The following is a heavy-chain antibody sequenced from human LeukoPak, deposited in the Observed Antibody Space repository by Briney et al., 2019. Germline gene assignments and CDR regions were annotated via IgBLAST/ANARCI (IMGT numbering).Heavy chain of an antibody. CDR3: ARAHNIYSSTWYLAY. CDR1: GFTFSSYA. J-gene: IGHJ4*02. D-gene: IGHD6-13*01. Sequence: PGGSLRLSCAASGFTFSSYAMSWVRQAPGKGLEWIGRITTSGNTNYNPSLKGRVTVSLDTSKNQFSLIVTSVTAADTAVYYCARAHNIYSSTWYLAYWGQGTLVTVSS. CDR2: ITTSGNT. V-gene: IGHV4-59*10.